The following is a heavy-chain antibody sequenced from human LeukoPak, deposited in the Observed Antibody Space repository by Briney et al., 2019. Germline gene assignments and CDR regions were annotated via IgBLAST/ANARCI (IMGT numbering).Heavy chain of an antibody. CDR3: ARVDSGDYVGI. Sequence: GASVKVSCKASGGTFSSYAISWVRQAPGQGLEWMGGIIPIFGTANYAQKFQGRVTMTRDTSTSTVYMELSSLRSEDTAVYYCARVDSGDYVGIWGQGTLVTVSS. CDR1: GGTFSSYA. J-gene: IGHJ4*02. V-gene: IGHV1-69*05. D-gene: IGHD4-17*01. CDR2: IIPIFGTA.